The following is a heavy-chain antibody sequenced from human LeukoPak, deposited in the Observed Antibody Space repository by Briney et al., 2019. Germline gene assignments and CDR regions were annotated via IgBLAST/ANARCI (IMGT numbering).Heavy chain of an antibody. CDR1: GGSISSGDYY. J-gene: IGHJ4*02. V-gene: IGHV4-30-4*01. Sequence: SETLSLTCTVSGGSISSGDYYWSWIRQPPGKGLEWIGYIYYSGSTYYNPSLKSRVTISVDMSRNQFSLKLSSVTAADTAVYYCARQKGSGWYDYWGQGTLVTVSS. CDR3: ARQKGSGWYDY. D-gene: IGHD6-19*01. CDR2: IYYSGST.